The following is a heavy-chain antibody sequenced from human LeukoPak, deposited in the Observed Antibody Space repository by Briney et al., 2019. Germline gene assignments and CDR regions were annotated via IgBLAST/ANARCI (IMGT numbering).Heavy chain of an antibody. J-gene: IGHJ5*02. CDR2: IYYSGST. CDR3: VRESAYDSGWVTRWFDP. CDR1: GGSISSSSYY. V-gene: IGHV4-39*02. Sequence: SETLSLTCTVSGGSISSSSYYWGWIRQPPGKGLEWIGSIYYSGSTYYNPSLKSRVTISVDTSKNQFSLQLNSVTPEDTAIYYCVRESAYDSGWVTRWFDPWGQGTLVTVSS. D-gene: IGHD6-19*01.